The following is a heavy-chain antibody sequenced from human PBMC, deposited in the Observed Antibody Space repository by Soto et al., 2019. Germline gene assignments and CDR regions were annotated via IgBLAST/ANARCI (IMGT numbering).Heavy chain of an antibody. CDR3: LTRGQDPGKYYYGMDV. D-gene: IGHD3-10*01. J-gene: IGHJ6*02. Sequence: GESLKISCKGSGYSFTSYWIGWVRQMPGKGLEWMGIIYPGDSDTRYSPSFQGQVTISADKSISTAYLQWSSLKASDTAMYYCLTRGQDPGKYYYGMDVWGQGTTVTVSS. CDR2: IYPGDSDT. CDR1: GYSFTSYW. V-gene: IGHV5-51*01.